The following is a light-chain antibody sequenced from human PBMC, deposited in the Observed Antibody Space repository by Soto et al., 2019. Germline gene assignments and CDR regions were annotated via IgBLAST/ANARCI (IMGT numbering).Light chain of an antibody. V-gene: IGKV3-20*01. J-gene: IGKJ5*01. CDR1: QSVSSSY. Sequence: EIVLTQSPATLSLSPGERATLSCRASQSVSSSYLAWYQQKPGQAPRLLIYGASSRATGVPDRYSASGSGTDFTLTISRLEPEDFAVFFCQQYGTSEIIFGQGTRLEI. CDR2: GAS. CDR3: QQYGTSEII.